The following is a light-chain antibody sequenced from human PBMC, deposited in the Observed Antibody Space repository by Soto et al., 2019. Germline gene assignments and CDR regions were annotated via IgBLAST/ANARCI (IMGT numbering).Light chain of an antibody. V-gene: IGKV3-20*01. CDR2: GAS. CDR1: QSVSSSY. Sequence: EILLTQSPGTLSLSPGERATLSCRASQSVSSSYLAWYQQKPGQAPRLLMYGASSRDTGIPDRFSGSGSGTDFTLTISRLEPEDFEVYYCQQYGSSPLTFGGGTKVDIK. J-gene: IGKJ4*01. CDR3: QQYGSSPLT.